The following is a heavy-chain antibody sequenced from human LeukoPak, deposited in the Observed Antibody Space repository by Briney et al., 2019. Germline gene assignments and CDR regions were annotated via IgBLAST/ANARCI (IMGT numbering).Heavy chain of an antibody. CDR2: INAGTGNT. CDR3: ARGQYYYASGSSFLKRGVSAFDI. D-gene: IGHD3-10*01. Sequence: GASVKVSCKASGYTFTGYYMHWVRQAPGQRLEWMGSINAGTGNTKYSQEFQGRVTITRDTSASTAYMELSSLRSEDMAVYYCARGQYYYASGSSFLKRGVSAFDIWGQGTMVTVSS. CDR1: GYTFTGYY. J-gene: IGHJ3*02. V-gene: IGHV1-3*03.